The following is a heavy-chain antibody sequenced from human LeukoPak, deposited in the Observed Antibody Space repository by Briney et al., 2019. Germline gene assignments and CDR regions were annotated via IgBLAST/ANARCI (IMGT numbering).Heavy chain of an antibody. CDR2: IYYSGST. CDR1: GGSISSSSYY. V-gene: IGHV4-39*07. Sequence: SETLSLTCTVSGGSISSSSYYWGWIRQPPGKGLEWIGSIYYSGSTYYNPSLNSRVTISVDASKNQFSLKLSSVTAADTAVYYCARDWMVGATFEIQGPVDYWGQGTLVTVSS. J-gene: IGHJ4*02. D-gene: IGHD1-26*01. CDR3: ARDWMVGATFEIQGPVDY.